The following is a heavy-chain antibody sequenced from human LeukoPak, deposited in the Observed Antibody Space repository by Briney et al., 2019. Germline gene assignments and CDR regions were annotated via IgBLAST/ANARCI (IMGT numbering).Heavy chain of an antibody. CDR2: ISSSSSYI. CDR3: ARAPYYDFWSGGDAFDI. Sequence: PGGSLRLSCAASGFTFSSYSMNWVRQAPGKGLEWVSSISSSSSYIYYADSVKGRFTISRDNAKNSLYLQMNSLRAEDTAVYYCARAPYYDFWSGGDAFDIWGQGTMVTVSS. CDR1: GFTFSSYS. D-gene: IGHD3-3*01. V-gene: IGHV3-21*01. J-gene: IGHJ3*02.